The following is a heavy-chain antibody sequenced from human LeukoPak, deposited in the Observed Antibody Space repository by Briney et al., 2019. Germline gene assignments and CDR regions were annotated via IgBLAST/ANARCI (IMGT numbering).Heavy chain of an antibody. D-gene: IGHD1-14*01. CDR1: GGSISSGGYY. CDR3: ARATTSYYMDV. V-gene: IGHV4-30-2*01. J-gene: IGHJ6*03. CDR2: IYHSGST. Sequence: PSETLSLTCTVSGGSISSGGYYWSWIRQPPGKGLEWIGYIYHSGSTYYNPSLKSRVTISVDRSKNQFSLKLSSVTAADTAVYYCARATTSYYMDVWGKGTTVTVSS.